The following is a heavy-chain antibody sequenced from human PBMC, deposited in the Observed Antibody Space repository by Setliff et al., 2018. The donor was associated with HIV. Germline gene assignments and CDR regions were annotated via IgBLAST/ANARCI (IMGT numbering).Heavy chain of an antibody. CDR1: GLIFSNYN. V-gene: IGHV3-48*04. J-gene: IGHJ1*01. D-gene: IGHD6-13*01. Sequence: PGGSLRLSCAVSGLIFSNYNMNWVRQAPGKGLEWISYISHAGSPTYYTDSVRGRFTISRDSAKNSLYLQMNSLRAEDTAVYYCAREPSAAGPEYFQHWGQGTLVTVSS. CDR2: ISHAGSPT. CDR3: AREPSAAGPEYFQH.